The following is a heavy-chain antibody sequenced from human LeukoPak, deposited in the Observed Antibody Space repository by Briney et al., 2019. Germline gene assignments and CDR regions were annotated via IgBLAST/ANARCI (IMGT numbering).Heavy chain of an antibody. CDR3: ARDPGVDTAMVFDY. CDR1: GYTFTSYG. J-gene: IGHJ4*02. V-gene: IGHV1-18*01. CDR2: ISAYNGNT. Sequence: ASVTVSCKASGYTFTSYGISWVRQAPGQGLEWMGWISAYNGNTNYAQKLQGRVTMTTDTSTSTAYMELRSLRSDDTAVYYCARDPGVDTAMVFDYWGQGTLVTVSS. D-gene: IGHD5-18*01.